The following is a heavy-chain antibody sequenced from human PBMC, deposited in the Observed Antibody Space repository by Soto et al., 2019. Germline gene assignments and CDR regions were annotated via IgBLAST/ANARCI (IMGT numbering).Heavy chain of an antibody. CDR2: ISHDGSNK. CDR1: GFTFRNYG. D-gene: IGHD2-15*01. V-gene: IGHV3-30*18. Sequence: GGSLRLSCAASGFTFRNYGMHWVRQAPGKGLEWVAVISHDGSNKYYADSVKGRFSISRDSSENTLYLQMNSLRAEDTAVYYCAKVVVSATHYYYYDLYVWGQGTTVTVSS. CDR3: AKVVVSATHYYYYDLYV. J-gene: IGHJ6*02.